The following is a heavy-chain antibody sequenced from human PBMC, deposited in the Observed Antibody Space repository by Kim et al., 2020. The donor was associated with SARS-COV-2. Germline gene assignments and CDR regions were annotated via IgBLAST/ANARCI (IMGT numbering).Heavy chain of an antibody. CDR1: GFTFSSNW. J-gene: IGHJ6*02. V-gene: IGHV3-7*01. Sequence: GGSLRLSCAASGFTFSSNWMSWVRQAPGKGLEWVANIKQDGSEKYYVDAVKGRFTISRDNAKNSLYLQMNSLRAEDTAVYYCARIAVADVVRYYYYYGMDVWGQGTPVTVSS. D-gene: IGHD6-19*01. CDR2: IKQDGSEK. CDR3: ARIAVADVVRYYYYYGMDV.